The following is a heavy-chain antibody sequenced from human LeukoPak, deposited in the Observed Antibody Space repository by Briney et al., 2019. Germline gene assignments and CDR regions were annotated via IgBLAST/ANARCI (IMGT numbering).Heavy chain of an antibody. D-gene: IGHD5-18*01. J-gene: IGHJ6*02. CDR3: ARVLGYSYGPPYYYYGMDV. V-gene: IGHV1-2*02. Sequence: GASVKVSCKTSGYTFTAYYMQWVRQAPGQGLEWMGWINPNNGGTNYAQKLQGRVTMTTDTSTSTAYMELRSLRSDDTAVYYCARVLGYSYGPPYYYYGMDVWGQGTTVTVSS. CDR2: INPNNGGT. CDR1: GYTFTAYY.